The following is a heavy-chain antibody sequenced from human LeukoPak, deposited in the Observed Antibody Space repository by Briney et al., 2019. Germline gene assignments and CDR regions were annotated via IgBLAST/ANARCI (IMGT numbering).Heavy chain of an antibody. CDR2: ISAYNGNT. CDR3: ARMRIVVVTLRDDAFDI. V-gene: IGHV1-18*01. D-gene: IGHD3-22*01. J-gene: IGHJ3*02. CDR1: GYTFTSYG. Sequence: ASVKVSCTASGYTFTSYGISWVRQAPGQGLEWMGWISAYNGNTNYAQKLQGRVTMTTDTSTSTAYMELRSLRSDDTAVYYCARMRIVVVTLRDDAFDIWGQGTMVTVSS.